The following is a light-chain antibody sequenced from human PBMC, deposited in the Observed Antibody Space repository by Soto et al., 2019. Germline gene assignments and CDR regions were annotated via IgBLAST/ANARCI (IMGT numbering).Light chain of an antibody. CDR3: AAWDDRLSGQGV. CDR1: SSNIGSNY. Sequence: QSVLTQPPSASGTPGQRVTISCSGSSSNIGSNYVYWYQQLPGTAPKLLIYRNNQRPSGVPDRFSGSKSGTSASLAISGLGSEDEADDYCAAWDDRLSGQGVFGGGTKLTVL. CDR2: RNN. J-gene: IGLJ2*01. V-gene: IGLV1-47*01.